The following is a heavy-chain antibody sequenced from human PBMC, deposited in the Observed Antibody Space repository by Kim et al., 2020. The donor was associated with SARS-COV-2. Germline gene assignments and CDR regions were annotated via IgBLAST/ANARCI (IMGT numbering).Heavy chain of an antibody. Sequence: SETLSLTCAVYGGSFSGYYWSWIRQPPGKGLEWIGEINHSGSTNYNPSLKSRVTISVDTSKNQFSLKLSSVTAADTAVYYCARRTRNWNYPLTYWYFDL. J-gene: IGHJ2*01. V-gene: IGHV4-34*01. D-gene: IGHD1-7*01. CDR2: INHSGST. CDR1: GGSFSGYY. CDR3: ARRTRNWNYPLTYWYFDL.